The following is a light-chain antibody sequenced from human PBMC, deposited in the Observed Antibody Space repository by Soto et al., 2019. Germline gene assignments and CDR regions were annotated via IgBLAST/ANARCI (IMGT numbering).Light chain of an antibody. V-gene: IGLV2-14*01. Sequence: QSALTQPASVSGSPGQSITISCTGTSSDIGAYNYVSWYQQHPGKAPKLMIYGLTNRPSGVSNRFSGSKSGNTASLTISGLQAEDEADYYCSSYTTSITLVFGGGTKLTVL. CDR3: SSYTTSITLV. CDR1: SSDIGAYNY. J-gene: IGLJ3*02. CDR2: GLT.